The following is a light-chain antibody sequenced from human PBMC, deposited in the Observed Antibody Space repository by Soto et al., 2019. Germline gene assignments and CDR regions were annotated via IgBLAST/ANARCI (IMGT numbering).Light chain of an antibody. V-gene: IGKV1-27*01. CDR3: QNDNSAPFT. CDR2: AAS. CDR1: QGIRND. J-gene: IGKJ3*01. Sequence: DIQMPQSPSSLSASVGDRVTITCQASQGIRNDLAWYQQKPGKVPKLLIYAASALQSGVPSRCSGSGAGTDFTLSIRSLQPEDVATYYCQNDNSAPFTFGPGTKVNV.